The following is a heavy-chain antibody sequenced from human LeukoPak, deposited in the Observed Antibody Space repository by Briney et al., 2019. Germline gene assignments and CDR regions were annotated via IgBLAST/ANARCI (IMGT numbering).Heavy chain of an antibody. Sequence: ASVKVSCKASGYTFTSYYMHWARQAPGQGLEWMGIINPSGGSTSYAQKFQGRVTMTRDTSTSTVYMELSSLRSEDTAVYYCARVVPAATLDYWGQGTLVTVSS. V-gene: IGHV1-46*01. D-gene: IGHD2-2*01. CDR3: ARVVPAATLDY. CDR1: GYTFTSYY. CDR2: INPSGGST. J-gene: IGHJ4*02.